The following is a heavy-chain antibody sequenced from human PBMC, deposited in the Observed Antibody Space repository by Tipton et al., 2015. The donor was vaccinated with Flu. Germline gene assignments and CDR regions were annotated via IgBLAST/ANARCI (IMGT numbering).Heavy chain of an antibody. J-gene: IGHJ4*02. CDR1: GDSVRSSNYY. Sequence: TLSLTCGVSGDSVRSSNYYWGWIRQPPGKGLEWIGNTFHSGNTYLNPSLTSRVTISIDTSKNQFSLKLSSVTAADTAVYYCARDAAYSGSFDWGQGTLVTVSS. CDR2: TFHSGNT. V-gene: IGHV4-39*07. CDR3: ARDAAYSGSFD. D-gene: IGHD1-26*01.